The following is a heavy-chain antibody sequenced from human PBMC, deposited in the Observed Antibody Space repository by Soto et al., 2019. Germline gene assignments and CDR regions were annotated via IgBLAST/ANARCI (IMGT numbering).Heavy chain of an antibody. Sequence: PGGSLRLSYAASGFTVSSNYMSWVRQAPGKGLEWVSVIYSGGSTYYADSVKGRFTISRDNSKNTLYLQMNSLRAEDTAVYYCARVRLSYYDSSGSLSGSVWGQGTLVTVSS. V-gene: IGHV3-66*01. CDR3: ARVRLSYYDSSGSLSGSV. J-gene: IGHJ4*02. D-gene: IGHD3-22*01. CDR1: GFTVSSNY. CDR2: IYSGGST.